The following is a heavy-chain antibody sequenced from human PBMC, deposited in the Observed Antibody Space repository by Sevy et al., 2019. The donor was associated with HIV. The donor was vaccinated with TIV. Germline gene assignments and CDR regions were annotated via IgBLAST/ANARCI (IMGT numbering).Heavy chain of an antibody. CDR3: ARDYDFWSGYYVGRXXXDX. CDR2: IYYSGST. CDR1: GGSISSSSYY. J-gene: IGHJ5*02. V-gene: IGHV4-39*02. Sequence: SETLSLTCTVSGGSISSSSYYWGWIRQPPGKGLEWIGSIYYSGSTYYNPSLKSRVTISVDTSKNQFSLKLSSVTAAXXAVYYCARDYDFWSGYYVGRXXXDXWGQGTLVTVSS. D-gene: IGHD3-3*01.